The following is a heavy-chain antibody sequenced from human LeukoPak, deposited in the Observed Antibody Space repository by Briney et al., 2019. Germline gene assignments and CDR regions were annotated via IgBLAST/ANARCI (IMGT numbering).Heavy chain of an antibody. CDR3: AKDLYYYDSSGYPRMGY. V-gene: IGHV3-30*18. CDR2: ISYDGSNK. CDR1: GFTFSSYG. J-gene: IGHJ4*02. D-gene: IGHD3-22*01. Sequence: PGGSLRLSCAASGFTFSSYGMHWVRQAPGKGLEWVAVISYDGSNKYYADSVKGRFTIPRDNSKNTLYLQMNSLRAEDTAVYYCAKDLYYYDSSGYPRMGYWGQGTLVTVSS.